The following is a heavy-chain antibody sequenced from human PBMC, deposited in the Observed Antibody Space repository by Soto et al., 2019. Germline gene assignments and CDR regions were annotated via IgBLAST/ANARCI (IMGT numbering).Heavy chain of an antibody. CDR3: ARGPLFYDSCCSPVGHWFDP. D-gene: IGHD3-22*01. V-gene: IGHV1-69*01. Sequence: QVQLVQSGAEVKKPGSSVKVSCKASGGTFSSYAISWVRQAPGQGLEWMGGLIPIFGTANYAPKFQGRVTITADESTSTAYMELSSLRSEDTAVYYCARGPLFYDSCCSPVGHWFDPWGQGTLVTVSS. CDR1: GGTFSSYA. J-gene: IGHJ5*02. CDR2: LIPIFGTA.